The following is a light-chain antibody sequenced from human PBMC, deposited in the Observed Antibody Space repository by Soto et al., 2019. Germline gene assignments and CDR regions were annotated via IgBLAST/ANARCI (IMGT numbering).Light chain of an antibody. J-gene: IGLJ1*01. Sequence: QSALTQPASVSGSPGQSITISCTGTSSDVGSYNYVSWYQQHPGKAPKLMIYEVTNRPSGVSNRFSGSKSGNTASLTISGLQAEDEADYYCRSYTSRSTLVFGTGTKVTVL. CDR1: SSDVGSYNY. V-gene: IGLV2-14*01. CDR3: RSYTSRSTLV. CDR2: EVT.